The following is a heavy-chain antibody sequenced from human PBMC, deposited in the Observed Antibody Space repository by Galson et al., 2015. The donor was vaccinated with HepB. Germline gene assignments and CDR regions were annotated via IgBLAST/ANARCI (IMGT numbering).Heavy chain of an antibody. Sequence: SLRLSCAASGFTFDDYAMHWVRQAPGKGLEWVSGISWNSGSIGYADSVKGRFTISRDNAKNSLYLQMNSLRAEDTALYYCAKDGSGYNWNYGITGGVHFDYWGQGTLVTVSS. D-gene: IGHD1-7*01. CDR1: GFTFDDYA. CDR3: AKDGSGYNWNYGITGGVHFDY. J-gene: IGHJ4*02. CDR2: ISWNSGSI. V-gene: IGHV3-9*01.